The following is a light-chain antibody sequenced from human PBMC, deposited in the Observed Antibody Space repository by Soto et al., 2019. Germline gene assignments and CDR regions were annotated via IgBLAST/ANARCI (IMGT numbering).Light chain of an antibody. CDR1: QSVSSN. V-gene: IGKV3-15*01. CDR3: QQYNNWPWT. CDR2: GAS. J-gene: IGKJ1*01. Sequence: EVVMTQSPATLSVSPGERATLPCRASQSVSSNLAWYQQKPGQAPRLLIYGASTRATGIPARFSGSGSGTEFSLTISSLQSEDSALYSCQQYNNWPWTFGQGTKVEIK.